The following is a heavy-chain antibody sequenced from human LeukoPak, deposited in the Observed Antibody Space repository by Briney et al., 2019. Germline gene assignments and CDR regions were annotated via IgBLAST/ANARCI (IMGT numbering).Heavy chain of an antibody. CDR2: ISGSGGST. D-gene: IGHD3-22*01. V-gene: IGHV3-23*01. CDR3: AKDGITYYYDSSGSQGVDY. J-gene: IGHJ4*02. Sequence: GGSLRLSCAASGFTFSSYAMSWVRQAPGKGLEWVSAISGSGGSTYYADSVKGRFTISRKNSKNTLYLQMNSLRAEDTAVYYCAKDGITYYYDSSGSQGVDYWGQGTLVTVSS. CDR1: GFTFSSYA.